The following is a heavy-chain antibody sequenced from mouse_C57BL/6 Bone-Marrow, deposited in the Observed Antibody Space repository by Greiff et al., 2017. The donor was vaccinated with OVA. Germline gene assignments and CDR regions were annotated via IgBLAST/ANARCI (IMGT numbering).Heavy chain of an antibody. D-gene: IGHD1-1*01. Sequence: VQLVESGAELARPGASVKLSCKASGYTFTSYGISWVKQRTGQGLEWIGEIYPRSGNTYYNEKFKGKATLTADKSSSTAYMELRSLTSEDSAVYFCARGMDYGSSFYWYFDVWGTGTTVTVSS. CDR2: IYPRSGNT. CDR1: GYTFTSYG. V-gene: IGHV1-81*01. J-gene: IGHJ1*03. CDR3: ARGMDYGSSFYWYFDV.